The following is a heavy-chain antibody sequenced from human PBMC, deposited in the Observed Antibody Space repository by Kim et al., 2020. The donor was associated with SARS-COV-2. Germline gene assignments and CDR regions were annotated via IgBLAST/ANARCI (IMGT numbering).Heavy chain of an antibody. V-gene: IGHV3-64D*09. CDR3: VKDLTITMVRGVYCDY. D-gene: IGHD3-10*01. J-gene: IGHJ4*02. Sequence: SVKGRFTISRDNSKNTLYLQMSSLRAEDTAVYYCVKDLTITMVRGVYCDYWGQGTLVTVSS.